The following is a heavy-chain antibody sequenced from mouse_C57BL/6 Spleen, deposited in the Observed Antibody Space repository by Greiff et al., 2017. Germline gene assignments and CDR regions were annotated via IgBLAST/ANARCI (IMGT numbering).Heavy chain of an antibody. V-gene: IGHV5-6*01. CDR1: GFTFSSYG. CDR2: ISSGGSYT. Sequence: EVQVVESGGDLVKPGGSLKLSCAASGFTFSSYGMSWVRQTPDKRLEWVATISSGGSYTYYPDSVKGRFTISRDNAKNTLYLQMSSLKSEDTAMYYCARHSNKGTLDYWGQGTTLTVSS. D-gene: IGHD2-5*01. CDR3: ARHSNKGTLDY. J-gene: IGHJ2*01.